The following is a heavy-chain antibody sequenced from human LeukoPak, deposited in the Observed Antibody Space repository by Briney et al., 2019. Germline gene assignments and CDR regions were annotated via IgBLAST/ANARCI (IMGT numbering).Heavy chain of an antibody. CDR3: AKDRVPVTII. V-gene: IGHV4-59*01. CDR1: GDSTSSYY. Sequence: SETLSLTCTVSGDSTSSYYCSWIRQPPGKGLGWIGYIYYSGTTNYNPSLKSRVTIAVDTSKNQFSLKLSSVTAADTAVYYCAKDRVPVTIIWGQGTVVTVSS. D-gene: IGHD2-2*01. CDR2: IYYSGTT. J-gene: IGHJ3*02.